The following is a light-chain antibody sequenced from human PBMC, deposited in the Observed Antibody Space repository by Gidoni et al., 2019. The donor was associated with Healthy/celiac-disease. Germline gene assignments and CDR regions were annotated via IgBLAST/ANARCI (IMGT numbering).Light chain of an antibody. CDR1: KLGDKY. CDR3: QAWDSSTVV. V-gene: IGLV3-1*01. CDR2: QDS. J-gene: IGLJ2*01. Sequence: SYELTQPPSVSVSPGQTASITCSGDKLGDKYACWYQQKPGQSPVLVLYQDSKRPAGIPERFSGSNSGNTATLTISGTQAMDEADYYCQAWDSSTVVCGGGTKLTVL.